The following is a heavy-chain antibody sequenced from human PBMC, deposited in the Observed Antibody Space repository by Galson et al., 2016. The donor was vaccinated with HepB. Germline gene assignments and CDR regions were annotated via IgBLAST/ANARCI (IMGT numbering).Heavy chain of an antibody. J-gene: IGHJ4*02. V-gene: IGHV5-51*01. CDR2: IYPGDSDR. CDR3: ARTYCSGSNCYSYFDH. D-gene: IGHD2-15*01. Sequence: QSGAEVKKPGESLKISCKASGYSFSRYWIGWVRQMPGEGLQWMGIIYPGDSDRRYSPSFQGQVTISVDKSISTAHLQWSSLKASDTAIYYCARTYCSGSNCYSYFDHWGQGTLVTVSS. CDR1: GYSFSRYW.